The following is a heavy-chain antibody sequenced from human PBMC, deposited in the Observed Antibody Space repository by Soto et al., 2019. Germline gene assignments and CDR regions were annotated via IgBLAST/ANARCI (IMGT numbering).Heavy chain of an antibody. CDR2: IYYSGST. Sequence: SETLSLTCTVSGGSISSYYWSWIRQPPGKGLEWIGYIYYSGSTNYNPSLKSRVTISVDTSKNQFSLKLSSVTAADTAVYYCARGRPQKGGYCSSASCYSYYYYYMDVWGKGTTVTVSS. V-gene: IGHV4-59*01. D-gene: IGHD2-2*01. CDR3: ARGRPQKGGYCSSASCYSYYYYYMDV. CDR1: GGSISSYY. J-gene: IGHJ6*03.